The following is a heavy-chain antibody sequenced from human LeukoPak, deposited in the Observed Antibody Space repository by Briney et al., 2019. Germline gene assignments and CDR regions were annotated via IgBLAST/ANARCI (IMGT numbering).Heavy chain of an antibody. CDR1: AYTFSNYG. D-gene: IGHD4-17*01. V-gene: IGHV1-18*04. J-gene: IGHJ3*01. CDR2: ITFFNGDT. Sequence: GASVKVSCKTSAYTFSNYGISCVRQVPGQGLQWLGWITFFNGDTKYAQKVQDRVSMTSDRSTNTALLELRNLRSGDTAVYYCAKSMTPVTLDAFHVWGQGTLVTVSS. CDR3: AKSMTPVTLDAFHV.